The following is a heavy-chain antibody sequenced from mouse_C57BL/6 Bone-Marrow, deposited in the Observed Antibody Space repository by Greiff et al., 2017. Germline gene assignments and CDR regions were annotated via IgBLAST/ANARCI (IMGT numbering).Heavy chain of an antibody. CDR3: AIGNSNYLAWFAY. CDR2: INPLDSDT. D-gene: IGHD2-5*01. V-gene: IGHV1-74*01. J-gene: IGHJ3*01. CDR1: GYTFTSYW. Sequence: VQLQQPGAELVKPGASVKVSCKASGYTFTSYWMHWVKQRPGKGLEWIGRINPLDSDTNYNQKFKGKATLTVAKSSSTAYMQLSSLTSEDSAVYYCAIGNSNYLAWFAYWGQGTLVTVSA.